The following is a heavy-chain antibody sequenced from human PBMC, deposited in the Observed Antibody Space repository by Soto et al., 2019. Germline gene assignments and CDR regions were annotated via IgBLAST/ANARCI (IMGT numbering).Heavy chain of an antibody. J-gene: IGHJ4*02. Sequence: QVQLQESGPGLVKPSGTLSLTCAVSGGSISSSNWWSWVRQPPGKGLEWIGEIYHTGSTNYNPSLKSRVNISVDKSKNQFSLKMSSVTAADTAVYYCATSSSGWYPPYWGQGTLVTVSS. CDR1: GGSISSSNW. D-gene: IGHD6-19*01. CDR3: ATSSSGWYPPY. CDR2: IYHTGST. V-gene: IGHV4-4*02.